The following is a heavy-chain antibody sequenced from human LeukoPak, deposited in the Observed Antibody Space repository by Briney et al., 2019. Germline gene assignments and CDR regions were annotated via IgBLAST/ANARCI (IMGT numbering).Heavy chain of an antibody. CDR1: CGSINSGGYS. D-gene: IGHD5-18*01. J-gene: IGHJ4*02. CDR3: ARQLWSAAGHFDY. Sequence: SQTLSLPCTFSCGSINSGGYSLSSVPHHPGKGLEWIGYIYYSGSTYYNPSLKSRVTISVDTSKNQFSLKLSSVTAADTAVYYCARQLWSAAGHFDYWGQGTLVTVSS. V-gene: IGHV4-31*03. CDR2: IYYSGST.